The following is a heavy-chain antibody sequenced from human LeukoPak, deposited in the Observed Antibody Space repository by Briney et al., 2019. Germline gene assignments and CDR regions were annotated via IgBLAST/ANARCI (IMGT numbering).Heavy chain of an antibody. V-gene: IGHV5-51*01. J-gene: IGHJ4*02. CDR1: GYSFTSYW. CDR3: ARHLNDYTSDY. D-gene: IGHD4-11*01. CDR2: IYPGDSDT. Sequence: GESLKISCKSSGYSFTSYWIGWVRQMPGKGLEWMGIIYPGDSDTRYSPSFQGQVTISADESISTAYLQWSSLKASDTVMYYCARHLNDYTSDYWGQGTLVTVSS.